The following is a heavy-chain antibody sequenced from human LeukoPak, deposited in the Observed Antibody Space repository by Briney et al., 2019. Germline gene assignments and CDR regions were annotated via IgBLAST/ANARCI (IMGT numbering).Heavy chain of an antibody. D-gene: IGHD1-26*01. CDR2: INPNSGGT. CDR3: ARDRGVGAPYYFVY. J-gene: IGHJ4*02. CDR1: GYTFTGYY. V-gene: IGHV1-2*02. Sequence: GDSVKVSCKASGYTFTGYYVHWVRQAPGQGLEWMGWINPNSGGTNYAQKFQGRVTMTRDTSISTAYMELSRLRSDDTAVYYCARDRGVGAPYYFVYWGQGTLVTVSS.